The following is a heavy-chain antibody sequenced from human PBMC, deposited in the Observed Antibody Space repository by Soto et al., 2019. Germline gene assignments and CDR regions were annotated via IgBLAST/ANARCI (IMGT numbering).Heavy chain of an antibody. CDR3: ASKFGELLADAFDI. J-gene: IGHJ3*02. CDR2: IYHSGSI. D-gene: IGHD3-10*01. CDR1: NASISSRKW. V-gene: IGHV4-4*02. Sequence: PSETLSLTCTVSNASISSRKWWTWVRQTPGKGLEWIGEIYHSGSINHNPSLKSRVTMSVDKSNNQFSLKMTSVTAADTAVYYCASKFGELLADAFDICGQGTVVTV.